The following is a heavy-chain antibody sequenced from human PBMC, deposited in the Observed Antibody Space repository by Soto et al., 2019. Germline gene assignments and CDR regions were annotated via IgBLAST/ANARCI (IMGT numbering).Heavy chain of an antibody. Sequence: NPWETLSLTCTVSGGSISNYYWSWIRQPPGKGLEWIGYIYYSGSTNYNPSLKSRVTISVDTSKNQFSLKLSSVTAADTAVYYCARPKRVAGFAFDIWGQGTMVTVSS. CDR2: IYYSGST. J-gene: IGHJ3*02. D-gene: IGHD6-19*01. CDR1: GGSISNYY. CDR3: ARPKRVAGFAFDI. V-gene: IGHV4-59*08.